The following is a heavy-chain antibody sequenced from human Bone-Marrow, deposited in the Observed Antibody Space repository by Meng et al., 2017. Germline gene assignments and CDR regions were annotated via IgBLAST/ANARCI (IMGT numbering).Heavy chain of an antibody. Sequence: GGSLRLSCAASGFPFINYWMTWVRQAPGKGLEWVVNINQDGSVKYFVDSAKGRFTISRDNAKNSLYLYMNSLRVEDTAVYFCARLGYSSSSFDYWGQGALVTVSS. D-gene: IGHD6-13*01. V-gene: IGHV3-7*01. J-gene: IGHJ4*02. CDR2: INQDGSVK. CDR1: GFPFINYW. CDR3: ARLGYSSSSFDY.